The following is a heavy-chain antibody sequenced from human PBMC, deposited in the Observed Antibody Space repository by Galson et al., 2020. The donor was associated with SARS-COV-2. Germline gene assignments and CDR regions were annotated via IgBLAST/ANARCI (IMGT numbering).Heavy chain of an antibody. CDR2: IFSNDEK. D-gene: IGHD3-16*01. Sequence: SGPTLVKPTETLTLTCTVSGFSLSNGRMGVSWIRQPPGKALEWLAHIFSNDEKSYSTSLKSRLTISKDTSKSQVVLTMTNMDPVDTATYFCAHIPSLSLGAYFDYWGQGTLVTVSS. CDR3: AHIPSLSLGAYFDY. J-gene: IGHJ4*02. V-gene: IGHV2-26*01. CDR1: GFSLSNGRMG.